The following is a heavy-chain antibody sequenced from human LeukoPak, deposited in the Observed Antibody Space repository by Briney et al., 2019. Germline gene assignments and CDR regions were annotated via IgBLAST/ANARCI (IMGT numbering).Heavy chain of an antibody. J-gene: IGHJ4*02. Sequence: ASVKVSCKASGYTFTGYYMHWVRQAPGQGLEWMGWINPNSGNTGYAQKFQGRVTMTRNTSISTAYMELSSLRSEDTAVYYCARVGGYRSSTSCYTYWGQGTLVTVSS. D-gene: IGHD2-2*02. CDR2: INPNSGNT. CDR1: GYTFTGYY. V-gene: IGHV1-8*02. CDR3: ARVGGYRSSTSCYTY.